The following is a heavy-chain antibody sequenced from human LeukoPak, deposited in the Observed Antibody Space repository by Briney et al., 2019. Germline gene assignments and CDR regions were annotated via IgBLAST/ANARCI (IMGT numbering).Heavy chain of an antibody. D-gene: IGHD5-24*01. Sequence: GASGEVACKVSGHTFNGQYMLWVLRAPGPGLGWMEWINPNSGGTNYSKKLQDSVTMTRDTSISTVYMKLSRLRSEDTAVYYCARERTLTSSYNYWGQGTLVTVSS. J-gene: IGHJ4*02. CDR1: GHTFNGQY. V-gene: IGHV1-2*02. CDR3: ARERTLTSSYNY. CDR2: INPNSGGT.